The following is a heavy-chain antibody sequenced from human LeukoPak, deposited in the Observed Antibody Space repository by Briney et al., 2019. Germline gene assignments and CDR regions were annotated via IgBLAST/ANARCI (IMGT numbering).Heavy chain of an antibody. CDR1: GFSFSNYG. V-gene: IGHV3-48*04. CDR3: ARSTIFDY. J-gene: IGHJ4*02. CDR2: ISSSGSSM. Sequence: TGGSLRLSCAASGFSFSNYGMNWVRQAPGKGLEWVSYISSSGSSMYYADSVKGRFTISRDNAKNSLYLQMDSLRAEDTAVYYCARSTIFDYWGQGTLVTVSS. D-gene: IGHD5/OR15-5a*01.